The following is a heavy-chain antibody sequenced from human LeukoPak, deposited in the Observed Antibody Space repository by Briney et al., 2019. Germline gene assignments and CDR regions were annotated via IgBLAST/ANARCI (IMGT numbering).Heavy chain of an antibody. Sequence: ASVKVSCKASGYTFTGYYMKWVRQAPGQGLEWMGWINPHSGATNYAQKFRGRVTMTRDTSLTTAYMELSRLKSDDTAVYYCARVLRRSSSFCYLDYWGQGTLVTVSS. V-gene: IGHV1-2*02. CDR3: ARVLRRSSSFCYLDY. CDR1: GYTFTGYY. D-gene: IGHD2-2*01. J-gene: IGHJ4*02. CDR2: INPHSGAT.